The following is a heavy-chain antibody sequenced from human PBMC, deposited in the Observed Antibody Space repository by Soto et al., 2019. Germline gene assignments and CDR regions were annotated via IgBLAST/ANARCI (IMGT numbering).Heavy chain of an antibody. CDR2: ISGSGGST. V-gene: IGHV3-23*01. CDR1: GFTFSSYA. D-gene: IGHD3-16*02. Sequence: LRLSCAASGFTFSSYAMSWVRQAPGKGLEWVSAISGSGGSTYYADSVKGRFTISRDNSKNTLYLQMNSLRAEDTAVYYCAKDGDISYDYIWGSYRLWAFDIWGQGTMVTVSS. J-gene: IGHJ3*02. CDR3: AKDGDISYDYIWGSYRLWAFDI.